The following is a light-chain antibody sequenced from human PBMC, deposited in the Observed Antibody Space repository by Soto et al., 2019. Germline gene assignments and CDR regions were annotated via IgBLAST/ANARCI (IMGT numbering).Light chain of an antibody. J-gene: IGKJ1*01. CDR1: QSISSSY. CDR2: GAS. Sequence: ESVLTQSPGTLSFSPGERATLSCRASQSISSSYLAWYQQKPGQAPRLLVYGASSRATGIPDRFSGSGSGTEFTLTISSLQPDDFATYYCQQYNTYWTFGQGTKV. V-gene: IGKV3-20*01. CDR3: QQYNTYWT.